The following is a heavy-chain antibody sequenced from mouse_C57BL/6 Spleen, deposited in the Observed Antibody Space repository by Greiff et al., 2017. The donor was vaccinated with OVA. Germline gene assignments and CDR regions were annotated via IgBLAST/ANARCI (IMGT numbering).Heavy chain of an antibody. CDR1: GYTFTSYW. J-gene: IGHJ4*01. V-gene: IGHV1-55*01. CDR2: IYPGSGST. CDR3: ARGNYAMDY. Sequence: QVQLQQPGAELVKPGASVKMSCKASGYTFTSYWITWVKQRPGQGLEWIGDIYPGSGSTNYNEKFKGKATLTVDTSSSTAYMQLSSLKSEDSAVYDGARGNYAMDYWGQGTSGTVSS.